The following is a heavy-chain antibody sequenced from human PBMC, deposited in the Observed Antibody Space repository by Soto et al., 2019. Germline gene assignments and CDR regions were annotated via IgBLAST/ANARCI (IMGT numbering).Heavy chain of an antibody. J-gene: IGHJ4*02. CDR2: IYHGGNT. D-gene: IGHD4-17*01. Sequence: QVQLQESGPGLVKPSQTLSLTCTVSGGSVSSGGYYWGWIRQHPGKGLEWIGYIYHGGNTYLNPSLKTRVTISVDTSKNQFSLKLSSVTAADTAVYYCARVPRNGKNDDYSRYLDYWGQGTLVSVSS. CDR3: ARVPRNGKNDDYSRYLDY. CDR1: GGSVSSGGYY. V-gene: IGHV4-31*03.